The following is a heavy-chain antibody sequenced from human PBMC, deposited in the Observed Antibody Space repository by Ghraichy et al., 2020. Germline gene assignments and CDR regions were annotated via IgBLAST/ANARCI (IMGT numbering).Heavy chain of an antibody. Sequence: GGSLRLSCAASGFTFSSYSMNWVRQAPGKGLEWVSYISSNSRTTYYADSVKGQFTISRDNAKNSLYLQMHSLRDEDTAVYYCARDRDDNWGTYRYTCDNWGQGTLVTVSS. D-gene: IGHD3-16*02. J-gene: IGHJ4*02. CDR3: ARDRDDNWGTYRYTCDN. CDR2: ISSNSRTT. CDR1: GFTFSSYS. V-gene: IGHV3-48*02.